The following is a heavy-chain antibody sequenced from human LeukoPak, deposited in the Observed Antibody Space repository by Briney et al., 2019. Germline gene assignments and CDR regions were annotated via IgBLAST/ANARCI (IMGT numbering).Heavy chain of an antibody. V-gene: IGHV1-8*01. CDR2: MNPNSGNT. Sequence: GASVKVSCKASGYTFTSYDINWVRQAPGQGLEWMGWMNPNSGNTGYAQKFQGRVTMTRNTSISTAYMELSSLRSEDTAVYYCARGTSMGAVAGFWGQGTLVTVSS. D-gene: IGHD6-19*01. CDR3: ARGTSMGAVAGF. J-gene: IGHJ4*02. CDR1: GYTFTSYD.